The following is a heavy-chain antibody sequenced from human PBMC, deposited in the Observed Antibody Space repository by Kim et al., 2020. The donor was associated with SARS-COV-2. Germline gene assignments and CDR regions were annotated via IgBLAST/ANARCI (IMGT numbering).Heavy chain of an antibody. D-gene: IGHD3-3*01. CDR2: IYSGGST. Sequence: GGSLRLSCAASGFTVSSNYMSWVRQAPGKGLEWVSVIYSGGSTYYADSVKGRFTISRHNSKNTLYLQMNSLRAEDTAVYYCARTLDFWSGEEYYYMDVWGKGTTVTISS. CDR1: GFTVSSNY. J-gene: IGHJ6*03. CDR3: ARTLDFWSGEEYYYMDV. V-gene: IGHV3-53*04.